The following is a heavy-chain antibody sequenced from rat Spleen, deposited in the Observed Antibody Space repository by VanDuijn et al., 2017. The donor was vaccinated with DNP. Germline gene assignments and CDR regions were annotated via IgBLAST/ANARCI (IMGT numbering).Heavy chain of an antibody. V-gene: IGHV2-63*01. J-gene: IGHJ2*01. Sequence: QVQLKESGPVQVQPSETLSLTCTVSGFPLTSYGVSWVRQSPGKGLEWMGRVRYNGDTAYNSALKSRLGISRDTSKNQVFLKLISLQTDDTGTYYCTREDYYSALDYWGQGVMVTVSS. CDR2: VRYNGDT. D-gene: IGHD1-1*01. CDR1: GFPLTSYG. CDR3: TREDYYSALDY.